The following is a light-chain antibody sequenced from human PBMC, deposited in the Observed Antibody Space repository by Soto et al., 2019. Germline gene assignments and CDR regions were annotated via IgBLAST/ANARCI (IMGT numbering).Light chain of an antibody. CDR1: SSDVGGYNY. Sequence: QSALTQPASVSGSPGQSITISCTGTSSDVGGYNYVSWYQQHPGKAPKLMIYDVSNRPSGVSNRFSGSKSGNTASLTISGLQAEDEAGYYCSSYTSSKGVVFGGGTKLTVL. V-gene: IGLV2-14*01. CDR2: DVS. J-gene: IGLJ2*01. CDR3: SSYTSSKGVV.